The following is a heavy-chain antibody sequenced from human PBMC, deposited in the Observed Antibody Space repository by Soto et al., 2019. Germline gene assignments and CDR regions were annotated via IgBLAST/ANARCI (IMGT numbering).Heavy chain of an antibody. Sequence: GGSLRLSCAASGFTFSSYEMNWVRQSPGKGLEWVSYISSSGSTIYYVDSVKGRFTISRDNAKNSLYLQMNSLRAEDTAVYYCARGSQSNIVVVPAAYYYYYGMDAWGQGTTVTVSS. V-gene: IGHV3-48*03. CDR1: GFTFSSYE. CDR2: ISSSGSTI. J-gene: IGHJ6*02. CDR3: ARGSQSNIVVVPAAYYYYYGMDA. D-gene: IGHD2-2*01.